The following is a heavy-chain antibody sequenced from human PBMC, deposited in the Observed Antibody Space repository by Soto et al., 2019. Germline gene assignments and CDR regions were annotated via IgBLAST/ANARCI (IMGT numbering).Heavy chain of an antibody. J-gene: IGHJ6*02. CDR3: ARRGYDFWSGLDV. Sequence: GESLKISCKGSGYSFTSYWIIWVRQMPGKGLEWMGNIDPTDSFTNYGPSFQGHVTISTDKSMSTAYLQWGTLKASDTAMYYCARRGYDFWSGLDVWGQGTTVTVSS. V-gene: IGHV5-10-1*01. CDR2: IDPTDSFT. D-gene: IGHD3-3*01. CDR1: GYSFTSYW.